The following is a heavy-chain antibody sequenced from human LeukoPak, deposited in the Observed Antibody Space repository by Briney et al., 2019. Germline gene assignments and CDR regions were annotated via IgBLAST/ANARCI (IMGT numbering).Heavy chain of an antibody. Sequence: GGSLSLSCAASGFTFTTYAISWASQPPGKGLGWVSAISGSGTNTYYADPVKGRFTLSRDNSKNTLYLQMNSLRAEDTAVYFCAKVPNSGNYYYFDYWGQGTPVTVSS. CDR3: AKVPNSGNYYYFDY. CDR1: GFTFTTYA. CDR2: ISGSGTNT. V-gene: IGHV3-23*01. D-gene: IGHD1-26*01. J-gene: IGHJ4*02.